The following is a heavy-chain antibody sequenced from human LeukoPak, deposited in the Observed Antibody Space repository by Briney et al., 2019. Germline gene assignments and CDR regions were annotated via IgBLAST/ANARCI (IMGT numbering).Heavy chain of an antibody. CDR2: INSDGTLT. Sequence: GGSLRLSCAASGFTFRSSWMHWVRQVPEEGLVWVSRINSDGTLTTNADSVKGRFTISRDNAKNMLYLQMNSLRAEDTAVYYCARDIGTDWGQGTLVTVSS. V-gene: IGHV3-74*01. CDR3: ARDIGTD. D-gene: IGHD1-14*01. CDR1: GFTFRSSW. J-gene: IGHJ4*02.